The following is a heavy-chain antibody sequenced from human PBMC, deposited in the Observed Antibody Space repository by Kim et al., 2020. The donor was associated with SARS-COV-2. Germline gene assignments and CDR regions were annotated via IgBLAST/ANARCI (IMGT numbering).Heavy chain of an antibody. CDR3: VREMYCISSTLDF. J-gene: IGHJ4*02. V-gene: IGHV3-7*01. Sequence: YYPASVSSRFTVSRDTIKTAVYLQMNSLRAEDTAVYYCVREMYCISSTLDFWGQGTQFTVSS. D-gene: IGHD6-6*01.